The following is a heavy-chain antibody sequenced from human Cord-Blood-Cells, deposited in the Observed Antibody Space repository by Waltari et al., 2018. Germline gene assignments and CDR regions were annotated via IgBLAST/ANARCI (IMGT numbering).Heavy chain of an antibody. V-gene: IGHV3-48*03. J-gene: IGHJ3*02. D-gene: IGHD2-2*01. Sequence: LGWVSYIISSGSSIYYADSVRGRFTISRDNANNLLYLQMNSLRDEETAVYYCARDRVVVPAALYGDDAFDIWGQGTMVTVSS. CDR2: IISSGSSI. CDR3: ARDRVVVPAALYGDDAFDI.